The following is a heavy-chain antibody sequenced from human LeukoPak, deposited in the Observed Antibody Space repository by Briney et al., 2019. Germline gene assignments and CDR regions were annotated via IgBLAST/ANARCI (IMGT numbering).Heavy chain of an antibody. CDR2: ISSRGSTI. V-gene: IGHV3-48*03. CDR1: GFTFSNYE. J-gene: IGHJ4*02. D-gene: IGHD3-22*01. Sequence: HPGGSLRLSCAASGFTFSNYEMNWVRQAPGKGLEWVSYISSRGSTIYYADSVKGRFTISRDNAKNSLYLQMNSLRAEDTAVYYCARAFSSGYSYHFDYWGQGTLVTVSS. CDR3: ARAFSSGYSYHFDY.